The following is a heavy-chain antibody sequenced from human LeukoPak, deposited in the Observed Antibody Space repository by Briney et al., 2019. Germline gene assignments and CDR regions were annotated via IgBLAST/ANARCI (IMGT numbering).Heavy chain of an antibody. Sequence: ASVKVSCEASGYTFTGYYMHWVRQAPGQGLEWMGRINPNSGGTNYAQKFQGRVTMTRDTSISTAYMELSRLRSDDTAVYYCARESYGLSLNYWGQGTQVTVSS. J-gene: IGHJ4*02. CDR1: GYTFTGYY. CDR3: ARESYGLSLNY. V-gene: IGHV1-2*06. CDR2: INPNSGGT. D-gene: IGHD5-18*01.